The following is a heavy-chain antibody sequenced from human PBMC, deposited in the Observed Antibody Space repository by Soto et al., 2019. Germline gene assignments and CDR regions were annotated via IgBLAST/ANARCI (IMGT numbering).Heavy chain of an antibody. CDR2: ISAYNGNT. D-gene: IGHD3-10*01. CDR1: GYTFTSYG. CDR3: ARVLLWFGELSPNWFDP. V-gene: IGHV1-18*04. J-gene: IGHJ5*02. Sequence: QVKLVKSGAEVKKPGASVKVSCKASGYTFTSYGITWVRQAPGQGLEWMGLISAYNGNTNYAQKLKGRVTMTTDTTPSTAYIELRRQRSDDTAVYYCARVLLWFGELSPNWFDPWGKGTLVTGSS.